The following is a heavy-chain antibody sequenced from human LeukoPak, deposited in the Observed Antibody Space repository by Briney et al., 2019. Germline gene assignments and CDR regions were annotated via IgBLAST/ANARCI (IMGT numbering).Heavy chain of an antibody. D-gene: IGHD3-10*01. CDR3: ARGPLFGEFKGFDP. V-gene: IGHV3-74*01. J-gene: IGHJ5*01. Sequence: GGSLRLSCAASGFTFSSHWMHWVRQGPGKGLVWVSRINSDGSSTTYADSVKGRFTMSRDNAKNTLYLQMNSLRAEDTAVYYCARGPLFGEFKGFDPWGQGTLVTVSS. CDR1: GFTFSSHW. CDR2: INSDGSST.